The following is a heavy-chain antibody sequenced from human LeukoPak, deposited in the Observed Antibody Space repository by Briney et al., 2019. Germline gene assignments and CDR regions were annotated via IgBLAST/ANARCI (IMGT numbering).Heavy chain of an antibody. CDR3: ARGIDVFSAFDF. CDR2: IIPIFGTA. Sequence: SVKVSCKASGGTFSSYAISWVRQAPGQGLEWLGGIIPIFGTANYAQKFQGSVTITTDESTSTAYMELSSLRSEDTAVYYCARGIDVFSAFDFWGQGTMVTVSS. D-gene: IGHD3-9*01. J-gene: IGHJ3*01. V-gene: IGHV1-69*05. CDR1: GGTFSSYA.